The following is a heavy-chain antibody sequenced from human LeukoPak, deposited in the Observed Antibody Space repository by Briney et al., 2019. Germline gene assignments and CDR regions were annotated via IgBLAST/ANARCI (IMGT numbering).Heavy chain of an antibody. J-gene: IGHJ6*02. Sequence: SVKVSCKASGGTFSSYAISWVRQAPGQGLEWMGGIIPIFGTANYAQKFQGRVTITADESTSTAYMELSSLRSDDTAVYYCARDHARFGYSSGTHGMDVWGQGTTVTVSS. CDR1: GGTFSSYA. CDR2: IIPIFGTA. D-gene: IGHD6-19*01. CDR3: ARDHARFGYSSGTHGMDV. V-gene: IGHV1-69*13.